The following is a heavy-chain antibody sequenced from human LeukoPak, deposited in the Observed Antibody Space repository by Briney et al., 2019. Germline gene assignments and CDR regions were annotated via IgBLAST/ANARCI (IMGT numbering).Heavy chain of an antibody. CDR1: GGSFSGYY. V-gene: IGHV4-34*01. D-gene: IGHD3-10*01. J-gene: IGHJ4*02. CDR3: ARGYGSGSYYKY. CDR2: INQRGST. Sequence: SETLSLTCAVYGGSFSGYYWSWIRQPPGKGLEWIGEINQRGSTDYNPSLKSQGTISVDTSKNQFSLKLSSVTAADTAVYYCARGYGSGSYYKYWGQGTLATVSS.